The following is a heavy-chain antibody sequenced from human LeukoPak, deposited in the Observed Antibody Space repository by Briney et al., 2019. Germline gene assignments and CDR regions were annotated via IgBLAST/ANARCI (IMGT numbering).Heavy chain of an antibody. CDR2: ISAYNGNT. CDR1: GYTFTSYG. CDR3: ARTDIVLRDIPPHNWFDP. D-gene: IGHD2-8*01. V-gene: IGHV1-18*01. Sequence: GASVKVSCKASGYTFTSYGISWVRQAPGQGLEWMGWISAYNGNTNYAQKLQGRVTMTTDTSTSTAYMELRSLRSDDTAVYYCARTDIVLRDIPPHNWFDPWGQGTPVTVSS. J-gene: IGHJ5*02.